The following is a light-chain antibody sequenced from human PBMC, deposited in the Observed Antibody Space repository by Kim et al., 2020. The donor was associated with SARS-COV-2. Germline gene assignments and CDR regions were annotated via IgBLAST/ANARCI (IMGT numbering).Light chain of an antibody. J-gene: IGKJ1*01. V-gene: IGKV3-20*01. CDR2: GTI. CDR1: QTIDMNF. Sequence: SPGERVTLSCRARQTIDMNFLAWYQQKPGQAPRRLIYGTITRATGIPDRCRGRGSGTDFTLTISRLEPEDFAIYYCQQYETSSWTFGQGTKVDIK. CDR3: QQYETSSWT.